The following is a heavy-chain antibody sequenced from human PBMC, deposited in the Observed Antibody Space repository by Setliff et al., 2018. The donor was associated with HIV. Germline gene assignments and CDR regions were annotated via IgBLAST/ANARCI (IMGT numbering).Heavy chain of an antibody. CDR2: IYDTGST. V-gene: IGHV4-59*11. J-gene: IGHJ4*02. CDR3: ARAQGLETATVISFDS. Sequence: SETLSLTCTVSGGSISYHYWSWIRQPPGKGLEWIGYIYDTGSTKYNPSLKSRVTMSVDTSKNQFSLKLSSVTAADTAVYYCARAQGLETATVISFDSWGQGTQVTVSS. CDR1: GGSISYHY. D-gene: IGHD3-16*02.